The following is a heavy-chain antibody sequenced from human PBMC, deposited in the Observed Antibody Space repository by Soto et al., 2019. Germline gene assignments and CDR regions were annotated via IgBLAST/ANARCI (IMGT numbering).Heavy chain of an antibody. CDR2: IYSGGST. CDR3: AREGKTTDGAFDI. J-gene: IGHJ3*02. V-gene: IGHV3-53*04. Sequence: EVQLVESGGGLVQPGGSLRLSCAASGFTVSSNYMSWVRQAPGKGLEWVSVIYSGGSTYYADSVKGRFTISRHNSKNTLYLQMNSLRAEDTAVYYCAREGKTTDGAFDIWGQGTMVTVSS. CDR1: GFTVSSNY. D-gene: IGHD4-4*01.